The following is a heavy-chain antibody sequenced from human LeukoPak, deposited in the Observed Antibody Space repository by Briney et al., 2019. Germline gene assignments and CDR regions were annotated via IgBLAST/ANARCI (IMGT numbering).Heavy chain of an antibody. D-gene: IGHD5-12*01. Sequence: GGSLRLSCAASGSTFSSYAMSWVRQAPGKGLEWVSAISGSGGSTYYADSVKGRFTISRDNAKNTLYLQMNSLRAEDTAVYYCARVRATFSPHFDNWGQGTLVTVSS. V-gene: IGHV3-23*01. J-gene: IGHJ4*02. CDR1: GSTFSSYA. CDR2: ISGSGGST. CDR3: ARVRATFSPHFDN.